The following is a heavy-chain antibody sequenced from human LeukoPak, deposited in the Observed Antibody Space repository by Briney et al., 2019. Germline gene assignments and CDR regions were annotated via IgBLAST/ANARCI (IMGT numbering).Heavy chain of an antibody. V-gene: IGHV1-18*01. CDR3: ARGSSYRYTFARPYFDY. Sequence: ASVKVSCKASGYTFTSYGISWVRQAPGQGLEWMGWISAYNGNTNYAQKLQGRVTMTTDTSTSTAYMELRSLRSDDTAVYYCARGSSYRYTFARPYFDYWGQGTLVTVSS. J-gene: IGHJ4*02. D-gene: IGHD3-16*02. CDR1: GYTFTSYG. CDR2: ISAYNGNT.